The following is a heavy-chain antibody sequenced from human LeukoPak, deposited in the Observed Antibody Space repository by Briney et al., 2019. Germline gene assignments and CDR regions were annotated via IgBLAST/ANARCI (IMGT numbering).Heavy chain of an antibody. CDR3: ARSVIAVAGYDAFDI. D-gene: IGHD6-19*01. CDR1: GFTFSSYA. V-gene: IGHV3-23*01. Sequence: PGGSLRLSCAASGFTFSSYAMNWVRQAPGKGLEWVSTISVSGGTTYYADSVKGRFTISRDNSKNTLYLQMNSLRDEDTAVYYCARSVIAVAGYDAFDIWGQGTVVTVSS. J-gene: IGHJ3*02. CDR2: ISVSGGTT.